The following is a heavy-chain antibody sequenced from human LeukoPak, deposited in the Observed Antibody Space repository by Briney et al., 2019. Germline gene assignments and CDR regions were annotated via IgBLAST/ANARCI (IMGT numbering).Heavy chain of an antibody. CDR3: AREWTTWGAFDI. CDR1: GGSISSRTYY. CDR2: IYHTGST. Sequence: SETLSLTCTVSGGSISSRTYYWGWIRQPPGKGLEWIGSIYHTGSTFYNPSLKSRVTISVDTSKNQFSMKPSSVTVADAAVYFCAREWTTWGAFDIWGQGTMVTVSS. D-gene: IGHD2/OR15-2a*01. J-gene: IGHJ3*02. V-gene: IGHV4-39*07.